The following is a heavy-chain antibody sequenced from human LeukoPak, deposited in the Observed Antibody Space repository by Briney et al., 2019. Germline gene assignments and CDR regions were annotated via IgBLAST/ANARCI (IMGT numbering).Heavy chain of an antibody. Sequence: PGGSLRLSCAASGLTFRTYSMNWVRQAPGKGLEWVSYISSGSSTIYYADSVRGRFTMSRDNAKNSLTLQMNSLRAEDTAIYYCARARHYYDSSGYRIYAFDIWGQGTMVTVSS. J-gene: IGHJ3*02. CDR1: GLTFRTYS. CDR2: ISSGSSTI. CDR3: ARARHYYDSSGYRIYAFDI. V-gene: IGHV3-48*04. D-gene: IGHD3-22*01.